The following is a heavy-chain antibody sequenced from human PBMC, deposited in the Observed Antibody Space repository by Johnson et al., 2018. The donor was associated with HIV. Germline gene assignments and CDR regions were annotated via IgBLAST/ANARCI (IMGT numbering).Heavy chain of an antibody. CDR1: GFTFSSYA. CDR3: ARGQTAYSGYDVPLDI. V-gene: IGHV3-23*04. CDR2: ISGSGGST. J-gene: IGHJ3*02. D-gene: IGHD5-12*01. Sequence: VQLVESGGGLVQPGGSLRLSCAASGFTFSSYAMSWVRQAPGKWLEWVSAISGSGGSTYYADSVKGRFTISRDNAKNSLYLQMNSLRAEDTAVYYCARGQTAYSGYDVPLDIWGQGTMVTVSS.